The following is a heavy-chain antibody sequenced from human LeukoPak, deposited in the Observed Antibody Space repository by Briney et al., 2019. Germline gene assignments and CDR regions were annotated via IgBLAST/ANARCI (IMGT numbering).Heavy chain of an antibody. CDR3: ARGDYGSVFKPYYYYGMDV. CDR2: IIPILGIA. V-gene: IGHV1-69*04. CDR1: GGTFSSYA. J-gene: IGHJ6*02. Sequence: ASVKVSCKASGGTFSSYAISWVRQAPGQGLEWMGRIIPILGIANYAQKFQGRVTITADKSTSTAYMELSSLRSEDTAVHYCARGDYGSVFKPYYYYGMDVWGQGTTVTVSS. D-gene: IGHD3-10*01.